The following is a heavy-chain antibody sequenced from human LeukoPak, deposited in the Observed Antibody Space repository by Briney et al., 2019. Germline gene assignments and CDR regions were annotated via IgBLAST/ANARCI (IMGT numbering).Heavy chain of an antibody. CDR2: INWNGGST. CDR1: GGSISSYY. Sequence: ETLSLTCTVSGGSISSYYWSWVRQAPGKGLEWVSGINWNGGSTGYADSVKGRFTISRDSAKNALYLQMNSLRAEDTAVYYCARVAMIVAKPYDNWGQGTLVTVSS. D-gene: IGHD3-22*01. V-gene: IGHV3-20*04. CDR3: ARVAMIVAKPYDN. J-gene: IGHJ4*02.